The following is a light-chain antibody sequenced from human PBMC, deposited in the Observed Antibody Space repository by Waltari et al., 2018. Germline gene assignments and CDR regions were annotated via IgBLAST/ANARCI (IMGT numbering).Light chain of an antibody. J-gene: IGLJ2*01. CDR2: RNN. V-gene: IGLV1-47*01. CDR1: SSNIGSNY. CDR3: AAWDDSLSGLVV. Sequence: QSVLTQPPSASGTPGPRVTISCPGISSNIGSNYVYWFQQLRGTAPKLLIYRNNQRPSGVPDRFSGSKSGTSASLAISGLRSEDEADYYCAAWDDSLSGLVVFGGGTKLTVL.